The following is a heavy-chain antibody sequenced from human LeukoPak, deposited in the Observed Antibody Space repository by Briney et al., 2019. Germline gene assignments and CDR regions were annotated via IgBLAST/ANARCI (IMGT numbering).Heavy chain of an antibody. CDR1: GFTFSSYA. V-gene: IGHV3-30-3*01. Sequence: PGGSLRLSCAASGFTFSSYAMHWVRQAPGKGLEWVAVISYDGSNKYYADSVKGRFTISRDNSKNTLYLQMNSLRAEDTAVYYCARDFGYSYGTEFLYYGMDVWGQGTTVTVSS. CDR2: ISYDGSNK. J-gene: IGHJ6*02. D-gene: IGHD5-18*01. CDR3: ARDFGYSYGTEFLYYGMDV.